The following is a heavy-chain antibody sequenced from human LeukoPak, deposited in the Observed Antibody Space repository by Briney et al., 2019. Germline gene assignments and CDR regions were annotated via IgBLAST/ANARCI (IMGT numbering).Heavy chain of an antibody. CDR2: ISGSGGST. V-gene: IGHV3-23*01. J-gene: IGHJ4*02. D-gene: IGHD2-15*01. Sequence: GGSLRLSCAASGFTFSTYSMNWVRHAPGKGLERVSAISGSGGSTYYADSVKGRFTISRDNSKNTLYLQMNSLRADDTAVYCCAKEVVVAANPFDYWGQGTLVTVSS. CDR3: AKEVVVAANPFDY. CDR1: GFTFSTYS.